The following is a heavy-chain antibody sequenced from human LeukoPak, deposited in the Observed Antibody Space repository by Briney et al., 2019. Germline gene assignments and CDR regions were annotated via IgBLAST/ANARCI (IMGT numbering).Heavy chain of an antibody. Sequence: KASGTLSLTCAVSGGSISSSNWWSWVRQPPGKGLEWIGEIYHSGSTNYNPSLKSRVTISVDKSKNQFSLKLSSVTAADTAVYYCAREATVAGTHFDYWGQGTLVTVSS. V-gene: IGHV4-4*02. J-gene: IGHJ4*02. D-gene: IGHD6-19*01. CDR2: IYHSGST. CDR1: GGSISSSNW. CDR3: AREATVAGTHFDY.